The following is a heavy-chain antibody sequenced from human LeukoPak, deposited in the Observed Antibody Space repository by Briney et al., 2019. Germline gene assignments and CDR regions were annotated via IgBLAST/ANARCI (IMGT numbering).Heavy chain of an antibody. Sequence: PGGPRRLSCAASGFTFDDYPMHWVRQAPGKALEWVSGISWNSGSIGYADSVKGRFTISRDNAKNSLYLQMNSLRAEDTALYYCAKDGYSSSFSPPSFDPWGQGTLVTVSS. CDR2: ISWNSGSI. CDR3: AKDGYSSSFSPPSFDP. V-gene: IGHV3-9*01. J-gene: IGHJ5*02. D-gene: IGHD6-6*01. CDR1: GFTFDDYP.